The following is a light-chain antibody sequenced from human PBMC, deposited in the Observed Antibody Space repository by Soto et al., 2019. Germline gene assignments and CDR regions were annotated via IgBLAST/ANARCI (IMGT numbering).Light chain of an antibody. J-gene: IGLJ1*01. CDR3: LAYTGSSTSYV. Sequence: QSALTQPASVSVSPGQSITISCSGTSSDVGSYDHVAWYQQVPGKTPKLTIYEVSNRPSGVSSRFSGSKSGNTASLTISGLPAEDEADYYCLAYTGSSTSYVFGTGTKLTVL. CDR2: EVS. V-gene: IGLV2-14*01. CDR1: SSDVGSYDH.